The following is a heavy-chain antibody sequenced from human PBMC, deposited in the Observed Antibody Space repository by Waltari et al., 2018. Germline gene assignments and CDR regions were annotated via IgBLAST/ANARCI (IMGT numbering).Heavy chain of an antibody. J-gene: IGHJ1*01. Sequence: QVQLQESGPGLVKPSETLSLTCTVSGGSISSHYWSWIRQPPGKGLEWIGYIYYSGSTNYNPSLKSRVTISVDTSKNQFSLKLSSVTAADTAVYYCASSSHSGGVFQHWGQGTLVTVSS. V-gene: IGHV4-59*11. CDR3: ASSSHSGGVFQH. CDR2: IYYSGST. CDR1: GGSISSHY. D-gene: IGHD3-16*01.